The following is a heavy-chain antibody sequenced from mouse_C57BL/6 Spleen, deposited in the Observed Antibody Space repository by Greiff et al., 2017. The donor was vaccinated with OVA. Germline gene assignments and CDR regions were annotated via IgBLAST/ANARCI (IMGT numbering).Heavy chain of an antibody. V-gene: IGHV1-18*01. CDR3: ARSRGNYFYYAMDY. Sequence: VQLQQSGPELVKPGASVKIPCKASGYTFTDYNMDWVKQSHGKSLAWIGDINPNNGGTIYNQKFKGKVTLSVDKSSCTAYMELRSLTSEDTAVYYCARSRGNYFYYAMDYWGQGTSVTVSS. CDR1: GYTFTDYN. D-gene: IGHD2-1*01. J-gene: IGHJ4*01. CDR2: INPNNGGT.